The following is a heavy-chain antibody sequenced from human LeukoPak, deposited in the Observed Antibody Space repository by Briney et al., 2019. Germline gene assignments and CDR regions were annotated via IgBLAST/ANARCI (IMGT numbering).Heavy chain of an antibody. CDR1: GGSVSSTNW. Sequence: PSETLSLTCGVSGGSVSSTNWWTWIRQPPGKGLEWIGEVHLDGRTNFNPFLKSRLTMSVDLSENHVSPKLTSVTAADTAVYYCAREGGFYRPLDYSGQGTLVTVSS. J-gene: IGHJ4*02. D-gene: IGHD6-25*01. CDR3: AREGGFYRPLDY. V-gene: IGHV4-4*02. CDR2: VHLDGRT.